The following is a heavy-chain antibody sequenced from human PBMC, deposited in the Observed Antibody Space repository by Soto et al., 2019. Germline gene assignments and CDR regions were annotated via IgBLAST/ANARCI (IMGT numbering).Heavy chain of an antibody. CDR2: IWYDGSNK. CDR3: ARVLRFLEWSLDY. J-gene: IGHJ4*02. CDR1: GFTFSSYG. D-gene: IGHD3-3*01. Sequence: VGSLRLSCAASGFTFSSYGMHWVSQAPGKGLEWVAVIWYDGSNKNYADSVKGRFTISRNNSKSTLYLQMNSLRAEDTAVYYGARVLRFLEWSLDYWGQGTLVTVSS. V-gene: IGHV3-33*01.